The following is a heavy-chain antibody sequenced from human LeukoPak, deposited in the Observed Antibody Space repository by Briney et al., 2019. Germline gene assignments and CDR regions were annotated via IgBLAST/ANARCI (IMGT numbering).Heavy chain of an antibody. Sequence: SETPSLTCTVSGGSISSYYWSWIRQPPGKGLEWIGYIYYSGSTNYNPSLKSRVTISVDTSKNQFSLKLSSVTAADTAVYYCAASIAVAGTGYFDYWGQGTLVTVSS. CDR1: GGSISSYY. J-gene: IGHJ4*02. V-gene: IGHV4-59*08. D-gene: IGHD6-19*01. CDR3: AASIAVAGTGYFDY. CDR2: IYYSGST.